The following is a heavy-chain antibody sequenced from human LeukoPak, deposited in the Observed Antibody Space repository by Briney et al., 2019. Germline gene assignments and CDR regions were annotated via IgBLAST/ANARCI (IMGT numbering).Heavy chain of an antibody. J-gene: IGHJ6*02. V-gene: IGHV4-34*01. CDR3: ASAGRGYYYGSGSYGMDV. D-gene: IGHD3-10*01. CDR1: GGSFSGYY. Sequence: SEILSLTCAVYGGSFSGYYWSWIRQPPGKGLEWIGEINHSGSTNYNPSLKSRVTISVDTSKNQFSLKLSSVTAADTAVYYCASAGRGYYYGSGSYGMDVWGQGTTVTVSS. CDR2: INHSGST.